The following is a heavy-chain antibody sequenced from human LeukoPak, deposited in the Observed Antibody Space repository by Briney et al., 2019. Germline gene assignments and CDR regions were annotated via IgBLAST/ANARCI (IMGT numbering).Heavy chain of an antibody. Sequence: ASVKVSFNSSGYTFTDYYIHWVRQAPGQGLEWMGWINPNSGDTNFAQKFQGRVTMTRDTSITTAYMELIGLTSDDTAVYYCAKIVTIGLYYFYSSGHGNLVTVSS. J-gene: IGHJ4*01. D-gene: IGHD2-15*01. CDR1: GYTFTDYY. V-gene: IGHV1-2*02. CDR2: INPNSGDT. CDR3: AKIVTIGLYYFYS.